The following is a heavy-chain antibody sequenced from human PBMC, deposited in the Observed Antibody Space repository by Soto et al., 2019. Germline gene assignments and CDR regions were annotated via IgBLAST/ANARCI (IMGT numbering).Heavy chain of an antibody. D-gene: IGHD3-10*01. CDR2: IYWDDDK. CDR1: GFSLSTSGVG. J-gene: IGHJ4*02. V-gene: IGHV2-5*02. Sequence: QITLKESGPTLVQPTQTLTLTCTFSGFSLSTSGVGVGWIRQPPGKALEWLALIYWDDDKRYSPSLKNRLTITKDISKNQVVLTMTNMDPVDTATYYCAPNGGSGSFLDYWGQGILVTVSS. CDR3: APNGGSGSFLDY.